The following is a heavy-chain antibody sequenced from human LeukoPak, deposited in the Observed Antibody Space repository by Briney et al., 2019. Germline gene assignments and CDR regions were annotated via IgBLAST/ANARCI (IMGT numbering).Heavy chain of an antibody. J-gene: IGHJ6*03. V-gene: IGHV1-8*01. CDR2: MNPNSGNT. CDR1: GYTFTSYD. D-gene: IGHD6-6*01. Sequence: GASVKVSCKASGYTFTSYDINWVRQATGQGLEWMGWMNPNSGNTGYAQKFQGRVTMIRNTSISTAYMELSSLRSEDTAVYYCARGDSSSSTRYYYYYYMDVWGKGTTVTVSS. CDR3: ARGDSSSSTRYYYYYYMDV.